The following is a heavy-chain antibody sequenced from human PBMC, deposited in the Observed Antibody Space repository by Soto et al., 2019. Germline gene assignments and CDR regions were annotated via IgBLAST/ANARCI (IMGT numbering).Heavy chain of an antibody. CDR1: GFTFTSSA. J-gene: IGHJ6*02. V-gene: IGHV1-58*01. CDR2: IVVGSGNT. Sequence: VKVSCKASGFTFTSSAVQWVRQARGQRLEWIGWIVVGSGNTNYAQKFQERVTITRDMSTSTAYMELSSLRSEDTAVYYCAAAYSSGHYYYGMDAWGQGTTVTVSS. CDR3: AAAYSSGHYYYGMDA. D-gene: IGHD6-19*01.